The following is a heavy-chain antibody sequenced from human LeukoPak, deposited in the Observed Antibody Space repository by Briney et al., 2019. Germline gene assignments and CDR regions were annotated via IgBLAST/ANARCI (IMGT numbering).Heavy chain of an antibody. CDR3: AKDRWGDYVSLFDQ. CDR1: GFTFSTYT. D-gene: IGHD4-17*01. V-gene: IGHV3-69-1*02. J-gene: IGHJ4*02. Sequence: GGSLRLSCAASGFTFSTYTMNWVRQAPGKGLEWVSTVSDSSDVHYSDSVKGRFTISRDTSKNTLYLEMNSLRAEDTAVYYCAKDRWGDYVSLFDQWGQGTLVTVSS. CDR2: VSDSSDV.